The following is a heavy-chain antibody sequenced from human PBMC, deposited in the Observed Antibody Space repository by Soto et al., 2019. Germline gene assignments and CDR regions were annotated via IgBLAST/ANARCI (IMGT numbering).Heavy chain of an antibody. CDR3: AKEYDYGDYEDWYFDL. CDR1: RFTFSSYG. V-gene: IGHV3-30*18. CDR2: ISYDGSNK. J-gene: IGHJ2*01. D-gene: IGHD4-17*01. Sequence: QVQLVESGGGVVQPGRSLRLSCAASRFTFSSYGMHWVRQAPGKGLEWVAVISYDGSNKYYADSVKGRFTISRDNSKNTLYLQMNSLRAEDTAVYYCAKEYDYGDYEDWYFDLWGRGTLVTVSS.